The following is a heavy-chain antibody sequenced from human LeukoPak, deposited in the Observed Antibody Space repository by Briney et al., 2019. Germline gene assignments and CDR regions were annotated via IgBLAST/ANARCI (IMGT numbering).Heavy chain of an antibody. CDR2: ISGSGGST. J-gene: IGHJ4*02. V-gene: IGHV3-23*01. CDR3: ASSEGDVVVMSY. D-gene: IGHD2-2*01. Sequence: LTGGSLRLSCAASGFTFSSYAMSWVRQAPGKGLEWVSAISGSGGSTYYADPVKGRFTISRDNSKNTLYLQMNSLRAEDTAVYYCASSEGDVVVMSYWGQGTLVTVSS. CDR1: GFTFSSYA.